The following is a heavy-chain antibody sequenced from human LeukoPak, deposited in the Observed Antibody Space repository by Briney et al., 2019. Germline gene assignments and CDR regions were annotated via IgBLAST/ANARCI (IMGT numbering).Heavy chain of an antibody. CDR1: GGSISSYY. Sequence: SETLSLTCTVSGGSISSYYWSWIRQPPGKGLEWIGYIYYSGSTNYNPSLKSRVTISVDTSKNQFSLKLSSVTAADTAVYYCASQGYCSGGSCYDDFDIWGQGTMVTVSS. J-gene: IGHJ3*02. V-gene: IGHV4-59*01. CDR2: IYYSGST. D-gene: IGHD2-15*01. CDR3: ASQGYCSGGSCYDDFDI.